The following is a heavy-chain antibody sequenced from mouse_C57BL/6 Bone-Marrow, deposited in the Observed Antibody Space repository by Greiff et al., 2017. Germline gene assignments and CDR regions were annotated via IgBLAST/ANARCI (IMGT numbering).Heavy chain of an antibody. Sequence: QVQLQQPGAELVKPGASVKLSCKASGYTFTSYWMHWVKQRPGQGLEWIGMIHPNSGSTNYNAKFKSKATLTVDKASSSAYMQLSSLTSEDSAVYYCARQLRLHYYAMDYWGQGTSVTVSS. CDR3: ARQLRLHYYAMDY. J-gene: IGHJ4*01. D-gene: IGHD3-2*02. V-gene: IGHV1-64*01. CDR2: IHPNSGST. CDR1: GYTFTSYW.